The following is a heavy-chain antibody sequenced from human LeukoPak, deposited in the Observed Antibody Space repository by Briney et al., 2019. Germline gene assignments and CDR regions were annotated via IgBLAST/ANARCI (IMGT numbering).Heavy chain of an antibody. CDR2: IYYSGST. CDR3: ARARYYYDSSGYLYFDY. Sequence: SETLSLTCTVSGGSISSGGYCWSWIRQHPGKGLERIGYIYYSGSTYYNPSLKSRVIISVDTSKNQFSLKLSSVTAADTAVYYCARARYYYDSSGYLYFDYWGQGTLVTVSS. CDR1: GGSISSGGYC. J-gene: IGHJ4*02. D-gene: IGHD3-22*01. V-gene: IGHV4-61*08.